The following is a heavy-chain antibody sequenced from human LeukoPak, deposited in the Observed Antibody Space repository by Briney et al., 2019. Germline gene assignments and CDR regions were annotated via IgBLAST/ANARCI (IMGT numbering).Heavy chain of an antibody. CDR1: GGSISSGSYY. Sequence: PSETLSLTCTVSGGSISSGSYYWSWIRQPPGKGLEWIGYIYYSGSTNYNPSLKSRVTISVDTSKNQFSLKLSSVTAADTAVYYCARAYYDFWSGYSDALDIWGQGTMVTVSS. CDR2: IYYSGST. CDR3: ARAYYDFWSGYSDALDI. V-gene: IGHV4-61*01. D-gene: IGHD3-3*01. J-gene: IGHJ3*02.